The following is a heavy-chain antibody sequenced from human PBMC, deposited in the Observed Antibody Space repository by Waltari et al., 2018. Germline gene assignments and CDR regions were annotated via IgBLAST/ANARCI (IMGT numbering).Heavy chain of an antibody. J-gene: IGHJ4*02. Sequence: QVQLVQSGAEVKKPGASVKVSCKASGYTFTGYYMHWVRQAPGQGLEWMGRINPNRGGTNYAENFQGRVTMTRDTYISTAYMELSRLRSDDTAVYYCARASYMVRGRDYWGQGTLVTVSS. CDR3: ARASYMVRGRDY. CDR1: GYTFTGYY. V-gene: IGHV1-2*06. D-gene: IGHD3-10*01. CDR2: INPNRGGT.